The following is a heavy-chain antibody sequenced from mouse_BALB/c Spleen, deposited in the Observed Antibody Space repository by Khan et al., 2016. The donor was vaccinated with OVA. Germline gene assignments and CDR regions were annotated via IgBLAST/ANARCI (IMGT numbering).Heavy chain of an antibody. CDR2: IYPGSNNT. J-gene: IGHJ3*01. CDR3: AEELCGWFPY. V-gene: IGHV1-77*01. CDR1: GYTFTDYN. Sequence: QVQLQQSGAELVKPGASVKLSCKASGYTFTDYNMNWVKQRTGQGLEWIGEIYPGSNNTYYNEKFKGKATLTADKSSSTAYMQLSSLTSEDSAVYYCAEELCGWFPYWGQGTLVTVSA.